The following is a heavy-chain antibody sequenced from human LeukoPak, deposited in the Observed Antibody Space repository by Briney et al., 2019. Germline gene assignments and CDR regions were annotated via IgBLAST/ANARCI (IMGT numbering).Heavy chain of an antibody. CDR3: ARDHSRGELHYFDY. J-gene: IGHJ4*02. CDR1: GGSISSSSYY. D-gene: IGHD1-26*01. CDR2: IYYSGST. V-gene: IGHV4-39*07. Sequence: SETLSLTCTVSGGSISSSSYYWGWTGSPPGKGLEWIGSIYYSGSTYYNPSLKSRVTISVDTSKNQFSLKLSSVTAADTAVYYCARDHSRGELHYFDYWGQGTLVTVSS.